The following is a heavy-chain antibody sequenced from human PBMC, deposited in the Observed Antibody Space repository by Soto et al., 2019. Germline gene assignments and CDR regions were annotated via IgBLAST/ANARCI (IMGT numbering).Heavy chain of an antibody. Sequence: QVQLVESGGGVVQSGRSLRLSCAASGFTFSSYGMHWVRQAPGKGLGWVAVIWYDGSNKYYADSVKGRFTISRDNSKNTLYLPMNSLRAEDTAVYYCATDPTSQGRIQLWYDYWGQGTLVTVSS. CDR2: IWYDGSNK. J-gene: IGHJ4*02. D-gene: IGHD5-18*01. CDR1: GFTFSSYG. CDR3: ATDPTSQGRIQLWYDY. V-gene: IGHV3-33*01.